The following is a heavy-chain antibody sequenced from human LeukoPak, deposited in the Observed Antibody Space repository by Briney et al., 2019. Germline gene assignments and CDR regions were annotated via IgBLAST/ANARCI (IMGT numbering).Heavy chain of an antibody. V-gene: IGHV3-74*01. CDR1: GFTFSSYW. CDR2: INTDGSSL. CDR3: TRDVTEYVGASAD. Sequence: GGSLRLSCAASGFTFSSYWMYWVRQAPGKGPVWVARINTDGSSLNYADSVKGRFTISRDNAKNTLYLQMNNLGVDDTAVYYCTRDVTEYVGASADRGQGTLVTVSS. J-gene: IGHJ4*02. D-gene: IGHD1-26*01.